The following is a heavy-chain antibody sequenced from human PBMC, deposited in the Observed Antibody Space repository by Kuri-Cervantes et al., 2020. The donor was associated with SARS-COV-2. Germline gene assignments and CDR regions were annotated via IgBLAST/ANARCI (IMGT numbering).Heavy chain of an antibody. D-gene: IGHD3-16*01. Sequence: GSLRLSCTVSGGSISSGGYYWGWIRQPPGKGLEWIGEINHSGSTNYNPSLKSRVTISVDTSRNQFSLKLSPVTAADTAVYYCARGRSFVGNWGQGTLVTVSS. J-gene: IGHJ4*02. V-gene: IGHV4-39*07. CDR3: ARGRSFVGN. CDR2: INHSGST. CDR1: GGSISSGGYY.